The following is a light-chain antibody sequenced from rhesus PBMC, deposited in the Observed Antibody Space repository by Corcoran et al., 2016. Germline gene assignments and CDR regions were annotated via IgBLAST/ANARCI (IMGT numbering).Light chain of an antibody. CDR2: YGS. CDR3: QQHDSDPYS. Sequence: DIQMTQSPSSLSASVGDTVTITCRASQGIKNHLAWYQQKPGKVPQPLIYYGSNLESGVPSRFSGGGSGTDFTLTISTLQPEDFGTYFCQQHDSDPYSFGQGTKVEI. J-gene: IGKJ2*01. V-gene: IGKV1S14*01. CDR1: QGIKNH.